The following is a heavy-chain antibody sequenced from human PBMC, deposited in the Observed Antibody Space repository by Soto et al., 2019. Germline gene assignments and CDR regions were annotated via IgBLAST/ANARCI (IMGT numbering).Heavy chain of an antibody. D-gene: IGHD6-6*01. CDR3: ATFGSPSRRHSDY. V-gene: IGHV5-51*01. CDR2: IYPGDSDT. Sequence: PGESLKISCKGSGYSFTSYWIGWVRQMPGEGLEWMGVIYPGDSDTRYSPSFQGQVTISADKSISTAYLQWTSLKASDTAMYYCATFGSPSRRHSDYWGPGTLVTVSS. J-gene: IGHJ4*02. CDR1: GYSFTSYW.